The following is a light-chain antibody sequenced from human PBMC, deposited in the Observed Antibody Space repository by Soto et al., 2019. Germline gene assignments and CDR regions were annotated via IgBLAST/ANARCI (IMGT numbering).Light chain of an antibody. J-gene: IGKJ2*02. V-gene: IGKV3-20*01. CDR1: QSVSSNS. CDR2: GAS. Sequence: EIVLTQSPGTLSLSPGERATLSCRASQSVSSNSIAWYQQKPGQAPSLLIYGASSRATGIPDRFSGSGSGTDFTLTISRLEPEDFAVYYCQQFGSSLCTFGQGTKLEIK. CDR3: QQFGSSLCT.